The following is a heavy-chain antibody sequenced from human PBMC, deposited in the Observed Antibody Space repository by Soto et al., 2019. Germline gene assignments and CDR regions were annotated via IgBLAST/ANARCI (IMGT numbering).Heavy chain of an antibody. V-gene: IGHV3-53*01. CDR1: GFSVSSNY. J-gene: IGHJ6*02. CDR3: ARDSLWGVTNDYYYGMDV. D-gene: IGHD3-16*01. Sequence: GGSLRLSCAASGFSVSSNYMSWVRQAPGKGLEWVSVIYSGGSTYYADSVKGRFTISRDNSKNTLYLQMNSLRAEDTAVYYCARDSLWGVTNDYYYGMDVWGQGTTVTVSS. CDR2: IYSGGST.